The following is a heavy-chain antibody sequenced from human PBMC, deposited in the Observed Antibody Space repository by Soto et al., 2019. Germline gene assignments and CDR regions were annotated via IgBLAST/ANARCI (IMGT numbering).Heavy chain of an antibody. CDR1: GFTFDDYG. CDR2: INWIGGST. CDR3: ARDHAVTTGNDY. V-gene: IGHV3-20*04. Sequence: GGSLRLSCVASGFTFDDYGMSWVRQAPGKGLEWVSGINWIGGSTGYADSVRGRFTISRDNAKNSLYLQMDSLRAEDTALYYCARDHAVTTGNDYWGQGTLVTVSS. J-gene: IGHJ4*02. D-gene: IGHD4-17*01.